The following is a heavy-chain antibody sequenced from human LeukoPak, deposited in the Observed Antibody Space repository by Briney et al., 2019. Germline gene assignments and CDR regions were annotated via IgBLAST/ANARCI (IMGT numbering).Heavy chain of an antibody. J-gene: IGHJ5*02. CDR2: INHSGST. CDR3: ARGSRYGSGSYSWFDP. D-gene: IGHD3-10*01. CDR1: GGSFSGYY. Sequence: SETLSLTCAVYGGSFSGYYWSWIRQPPGKGLEWIGEINHSGSTNYNPSLKSRVTISVDTSKNQFSLKLSSVTAADTAEYYCARGSRYGSGSYSWFDPWGQGTLVTVSS. V-gene: IGHV4-34*01.